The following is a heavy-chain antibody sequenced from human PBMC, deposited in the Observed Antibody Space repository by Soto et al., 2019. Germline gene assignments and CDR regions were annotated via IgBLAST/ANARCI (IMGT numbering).Heavy chain of an antibody. J-gene: IGHJ3*02. D-gene: IGHD3-10*01. V-gene: IGHV4-39*01. CDR3: ARHDDHRSPPLGFHI. CDR1: GGSVSSDKYL. CDR2: IRYDGAT. Sequence: QVQLQESGPRLVRPSETLTLKCTVSGGSVSSDKYLWGWIRQPPGKGLEWIASIRYDGATSGTTVYHPSLGSRLSISLDTSADQVSLRLTSVTATDTAVYYCARHDDHRSPPLGFHIWGQGTLVTVSS.